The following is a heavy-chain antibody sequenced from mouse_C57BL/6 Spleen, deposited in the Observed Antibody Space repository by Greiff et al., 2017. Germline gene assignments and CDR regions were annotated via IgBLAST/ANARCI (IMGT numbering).Heavy chain of an antibody. Sequence: QVTLKESGPGILQSSQTLSLTCSFSGFSLRTSGMGVSWIRQPSGKGLEWLAHMYGEDDKRYNPSLKGRLNISKATSRNQVFLKITSVDTADTATYYCARSGIYYGNLYAMDYWGQGTSVTVSS. J-gene: IGHJ4*01. CDR3: ARSGIYYGNLYAMDY. CDR1: GFSLRTSGMG. V-gene: IGHV8-12*01. CDR2: MYGEDDK. D-gene: IGHD2-1*01.